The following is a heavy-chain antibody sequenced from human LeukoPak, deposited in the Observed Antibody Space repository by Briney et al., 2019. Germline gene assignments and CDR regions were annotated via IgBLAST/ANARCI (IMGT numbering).Heavy chain of an antibody. D-gene: IGHD2-8*02. CDR2: IVADSGNT. J-gene: IGHJ1*01. V-gene: IGHV1-58*01. Sequence: SVKVSCKASGFTFARSTVLWARQTRGQSLEWIGWIVADSGNTNYAQKFEDRLTITRDRSTSTAYMELSSLRSEDTAVYFCAAAPTGGGGSRPKNSHQRGRGTLVTVSP. CDR1: GFTFARST. CDR3: AAAPTGGGGSRPKNSHQ.